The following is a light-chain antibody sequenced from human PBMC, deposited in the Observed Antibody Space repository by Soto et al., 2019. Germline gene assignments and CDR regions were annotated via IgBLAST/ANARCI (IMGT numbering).Light chain of an antibody. J-gene: IGKJ2*01. CDR3: QQLNSYPPYT. CDR1: QGMSSY. V-gene: IGKV1-9*01. CDR2: AAS. Sequence: DIQLTQSPSFLSASVGDRVTITCRSSQGMSSYLAWYQQKPGKAPKLLIYAASTLQSGVPSRFSGSGSGTEFTLTISSLQPEDFATNYCQQLNSYPPYTFGQGTKLEIK.